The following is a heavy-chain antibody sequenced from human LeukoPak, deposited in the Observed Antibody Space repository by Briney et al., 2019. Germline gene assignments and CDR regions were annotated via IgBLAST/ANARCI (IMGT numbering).Heavy chain of an antibody. V-gene: IGHV3-21*01. CDR1: GFTFSSYS. CDR2: ISSSSSYI. CDR3: ARGRSSSLDY. J-gene: IGHJ4*02. D-gene: IGHD6-6*01. Sequence: GGSLRLSCAASGFTFSSYSMNWVRQAPGKGLEWVSSISSSSSYIYYADSAKGRFTISRDNAKNSLYLQMNSLRAEDTAVYYCARGRSSSLDYWGQGTLVTVSS.